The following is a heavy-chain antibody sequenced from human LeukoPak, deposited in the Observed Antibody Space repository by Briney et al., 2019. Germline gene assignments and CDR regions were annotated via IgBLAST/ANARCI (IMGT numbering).Heavy chain of an antibody. CDR2: ISRSSTYI. V-gene: IGHV3-21*06. CDR1: GFTFSTYS. CDR3: ARDPFHDFADYGGWFDP. D-gene: IGHD4-17*01. Sequence: GGSLRLSCAASGFTFSTYSMNWVRQAPGEGLEWVSCISRSSTYISYVDSVKGRFTISRDDAKNSLYLEMNSLRAEDTAVYYCARDPFHDFADYGGWFDPWGQGTLVTVSS. J-gene: IGHJ5*02.